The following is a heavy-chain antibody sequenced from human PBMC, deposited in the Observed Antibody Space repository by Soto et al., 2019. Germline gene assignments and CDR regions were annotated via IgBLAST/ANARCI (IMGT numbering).Heavy chain of an antibody. Sequence: PSETLSLTCTVSGAYMRNDYYYWSWVRQNPGKDLEWIGHMHHSGRTHYNPSLKSRVAISVDTSKNQFSLYLNSVTAADTAVYYCARWVEESRDYFDSWGQGNPVTVS. V-gene: IGHV4-31*03. CDR2: MHHSGRT. CDR3: ARWVEESRDYFDS. J-gene: IGHJ4*02. D-gene: IGHD2-15*01. CDR1: GAYMRNDYYY.